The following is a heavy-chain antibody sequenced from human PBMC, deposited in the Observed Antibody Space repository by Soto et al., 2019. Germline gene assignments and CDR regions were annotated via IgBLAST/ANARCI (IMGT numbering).Heavy chain of an antibody. CDR3: AKARGAMVRGAAFYFDY. CDR2: ITGSGGST. CDR1: GFTFTIYA. V-gene: IGHV3-23*01. Sequence: GGSLRLSCAASGFTFTIYAMSWVRQAPGKGLEWVSAITGSGGSTYYADSVKGRFTISRDNSKNTLYLQMNSLRTEDTAVYYCAKARGAMVRGAAFYFDYWGQGTLVTVSS. D-gene: IGHD3-10*01. J-gene: IGHJ4*02.